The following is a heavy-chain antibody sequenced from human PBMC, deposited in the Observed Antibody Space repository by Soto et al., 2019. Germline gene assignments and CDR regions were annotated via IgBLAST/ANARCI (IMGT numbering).Heavy chain of an antibody. CDR1: GGSISSYY. CDR3: ARRGGDGYNPTDWYFDL. J-gene: IGHJ2*01. CDR2: IYYSGST. V-gene: IGHV4-59*08. Sequence: QVQLQESGPGLVKPSETLSLTCTVSGGSISSYYWSWIRQPPGKGLEWIGYIYYSGSTNYNPSLKRRVTISVDTSKNQFSLKLSSVTAADTAVYYCARRGGDGYNPTDWYFDLWGRGTLVTVSS. D-gene: IGHD3-16*01.